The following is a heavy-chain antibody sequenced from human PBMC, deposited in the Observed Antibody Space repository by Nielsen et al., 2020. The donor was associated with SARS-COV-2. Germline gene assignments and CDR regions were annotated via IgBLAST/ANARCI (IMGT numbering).Heavy chain of an antibody. CDR1: GFTFSSYA. CDR3: ARCKRFDY. CDR2: ISYDGSNK. J-gene: IGHJ4*02. Sequence: GESLKISCAASGFTFSSYAMHWVRQAPGKGLEWVAVISYDGSNKYYADSVKGRFTISRDNSKNTLYLQMNSLRAEDTAVYYCARCKRFDYWGQGTLVTVSS. V-gene: IGHV3-30-3*01.